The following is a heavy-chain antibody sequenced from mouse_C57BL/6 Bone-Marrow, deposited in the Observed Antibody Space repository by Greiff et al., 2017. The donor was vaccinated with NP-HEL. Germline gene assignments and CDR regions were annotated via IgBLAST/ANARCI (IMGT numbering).Heavy chain of an antibody. CDR2: INPNNGGT. J-gene: IGHJ4*01. Sequence: EVQLQQSGPELVKPGASVKIPCKASGYTFTDYNMDWVKQSHGKSLEWIGDINPNNGGTIYNQKFKGKATLTLDKSSRTAYLALLSLTSEDTAFYYCARRGLNAMDYWGQGTSVTVSS. CDR1: GYTFTDYN. V-gene: IGHV1-18*01. CDR3: ARRGLNAMDY. D-gene: IGHD3-3*01.